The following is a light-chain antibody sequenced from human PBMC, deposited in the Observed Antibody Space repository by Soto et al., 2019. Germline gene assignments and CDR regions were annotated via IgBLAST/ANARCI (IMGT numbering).Light chain of an antibody. CDR2: WAS. J-gene: IGKJ2*01. CDR3: QHFFCPPFP. Sequence: DIVMTQSPDSLAVSLGERATINCKSSQSLLANCNNKNCLAWYQHKPGQPPKMLILWASTRESGVPDRFRGSGSGKDFALTISSLQAEDAAVYYCQHFFCPPFPFGQGTKLEIK. CDR1: QSLLANCNNKNC. V-gene: IGKV4-1*01.